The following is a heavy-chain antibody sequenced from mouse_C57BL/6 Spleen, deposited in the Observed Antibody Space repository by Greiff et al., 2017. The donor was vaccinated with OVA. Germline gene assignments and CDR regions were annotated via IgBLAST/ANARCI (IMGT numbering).Heavy chain of an antibody. J-gene: IGHJ2*01. CDR1: GYTFTSYW. V-gene: IGHV1-64*01. CDR2: IHPNSGST. CDR3: ARRVTTVVAPYYFDY. D-gene: IGHD1-1*01. Sequence: QVQLQQPGAELVKPGASVKLSCKASGYTFTSYWMHWVKQRPGQGLEWIGMIHPNSGSTNYNEKFKSKATLTVAKSSSTAYMQLSSLTSEVSAVYYCARRVTTVVAPYYFDYWGQGTTLTVSS.